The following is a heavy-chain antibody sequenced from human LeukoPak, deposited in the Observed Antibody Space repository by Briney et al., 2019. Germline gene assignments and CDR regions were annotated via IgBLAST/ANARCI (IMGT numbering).Heavy chain of an antibody. Sequence: ASVKVSCKASGYTFTGYYMHWVRQAPGQGLEWMGWINPNSGGTNYAQKFQGRVTMTRDTSISTAYMELSRLRSDDTAVYYCARGVSGSYCRGAFDIWGQGTMVTVSS. CDR3: ARGVSGSYCRGAFDI. CDR2: INPNSGGT. CDR1: GYTFTGYY. D-gene: IGHD1-26*01. V-gene: IGHV1-2*02. J-gene: IGHJ3*02.